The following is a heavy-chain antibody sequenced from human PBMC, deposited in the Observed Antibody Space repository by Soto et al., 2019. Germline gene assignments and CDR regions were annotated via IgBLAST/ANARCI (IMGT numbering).Heavy chain of an antibody. V-gene: IGHV4-39*01. CDR3: ARGIFADYGVYFDY. CDR2: IYYSGST. Sequence: SETLSLTCTVSGGSISSSSYYWGWIRQPPGKGLEWIGSIYYSGSTYYNPSLKSRVTISVDTSKNQFSLKLSSVTAADTAVYYCARGIFADYGVYFDYWGQGTLVTVSS. D-gene: IGHD4-17*01. CDR1: GGSISSSSYY. J-gene: IGHJ4*02.